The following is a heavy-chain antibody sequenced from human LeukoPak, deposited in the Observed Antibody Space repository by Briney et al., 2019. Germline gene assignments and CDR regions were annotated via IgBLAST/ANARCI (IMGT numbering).Heavy chain of an antibody. CDR3: AGLNVLRYPSYYMDV. CDR2: IYYSGST. J-gene: IGHJ6*03. D-gene: IGHD3-9*01. Sequence: SETLSLTCTVSGGSISSSSYYWGWIRQPPGKGLEWIGSIYYSGSTYYNPSLKSRVTISVDTSKNQFSLKLSSVTAADTAVYYCAGLNVLRYPSYYMDVWGKGTTITVSS. CDR1: GGSISSSSYY. V-gene: IGHV4-39*01.